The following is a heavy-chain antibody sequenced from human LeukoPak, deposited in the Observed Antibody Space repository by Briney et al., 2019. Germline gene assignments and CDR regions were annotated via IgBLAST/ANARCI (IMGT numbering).Heavy chain of an antibody. CDR3: AKAKGPYCSGGSCLAPFDY. CDR2: ISGSDGTT. J-gene: IGHJ4*02. V-gene: IGHV3-23*01. CDR1: GFTFSSFP. Sequence: PGGSLRLSCAASGFTFSSFPMSWVRQAPGKGLEWVSGISGSDGTTYYAVSVKGRFTISRDNSKNTMYVQMNSLRAEDTAVYYCAKAKGPYCSGGSCLAPFDYRGQGTLVTVSS. D-gene: IGHD2-15*01.